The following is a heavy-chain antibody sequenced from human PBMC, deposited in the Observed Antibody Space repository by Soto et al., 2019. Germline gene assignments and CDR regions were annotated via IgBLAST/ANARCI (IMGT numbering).Heavy chain of an antibody. CDR2: ISGSGGST. D-gene: IGHD3-3*02. Sequence: PGGSLRLSCAASGFTFSSYAMSWVRQAPGKGLEWVSAISGSGGSTYYADSVKGRFTISRDNSKNTLYLQMNSLRAEDTAVYYCAKGSTFLEWLLAGFLDSWGQGTLVTVSS. V-gene: IGHV3-23*01. CDR1: GFTFSSYA. CDR3: AKGSTFLEWLLAGFLDS. J-gene: IGHJ4*02.